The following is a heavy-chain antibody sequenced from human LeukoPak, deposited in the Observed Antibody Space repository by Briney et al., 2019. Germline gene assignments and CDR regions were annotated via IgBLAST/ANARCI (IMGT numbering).Heavy chain of an antibody. D-gene: IGHD6-6*01. CDR3: AKDIEHSSSSGFDY. V-gene: IGHV3-9*01. J-gene: IGHJ4*02. CDR1: GFTFDDYA. Sequence: GRSLRLSCAASGFTFDDYAMHWVRQAPGKGLEWVSGISWNSGSIGYADSVKGRFTISRDNAKNSLYLQMNSLRAEDTALYYCAKDIEHSSSSGFDYWGQGTLVTVSS. CDR2: ISWNSGSI.